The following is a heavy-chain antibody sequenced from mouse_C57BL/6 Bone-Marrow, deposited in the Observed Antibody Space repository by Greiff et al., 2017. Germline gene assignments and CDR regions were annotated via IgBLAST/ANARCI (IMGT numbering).Heavy chain of an antibody. J-gene: IGHJ3*01. Sequence: VQLQQSGAELVRPGASVTLSCTASGFNIKDDYMHWVKQRPEQGLEWIGWIDPENGDTEYASKFQGKATITADTSSNPAYRQLSRLTSEETADYYCTTEISTVVGVGGQGTLVTGSA. CDR3: TTEISTVVGV. D-gene: IGHD1-1*01. V-gene: IGHV14-4*01. CDR1: GFNIKDDY. CDR2: IDPENGDT.